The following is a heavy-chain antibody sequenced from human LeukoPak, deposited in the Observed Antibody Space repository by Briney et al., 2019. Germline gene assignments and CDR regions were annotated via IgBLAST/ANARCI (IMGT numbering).Heavy chain of an antibody. J-gene: IGHJ4*02. D-gene: IGHD3-16*01. V-gene: IGHV1-18*01. Sequence: ASVKVSCKASGGTFSSYAISWVRQAPGQGLEWMGWISTYNGNTNYAQKLQGRVTMTTDTSTNTAYMELRSLRSDDTAVYYCARELGRLDYWGQGTLVTVSS. CDR3: ARELGRLDY. CDR2: ISTYNGNT. CDR1: GGTFSSYA.